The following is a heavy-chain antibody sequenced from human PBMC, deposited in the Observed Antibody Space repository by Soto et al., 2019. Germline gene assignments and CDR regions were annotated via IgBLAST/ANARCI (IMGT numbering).Heavy chain of an antibody. V-gene: IGHV4-34*01. Sequence: SETLSLTCAVYGGSFSGYYWSWIRQPPGKGLEWIGEINHSGSTNYNPSLKSRVTISVDTSKNQFSLKLSSVTAADTAVYYCRVVISPFDYWGQGTLVTVSS. J-gene: IGHJ4*02. CDR2: INHSGST. CDR3: RVVISPFDY. D-gene: IGHD3-22*01. CDR1: GGSFSGYY.